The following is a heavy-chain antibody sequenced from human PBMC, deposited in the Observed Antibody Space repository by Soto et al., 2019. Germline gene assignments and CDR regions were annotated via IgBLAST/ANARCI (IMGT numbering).Heavy chain of an antibody. CDR3: ARGGYYTIFGVAGQYYYGMDV. D-gene: IGHD3-3*01. Sequence: QVQLVQSGAEVKKPGSSVKVSCKASGGTFSSYAISWVRQAPGQGLEWMGGIIPIFGTANYAQKFQGRVTITADESTSTAYMELSSLRSEDTAVYYCARGGYYTIFGVAGQYYYGMDVWGQGTTVTVSS. J-gene: IGHJ6*02. V-gene: IGHV1-69*12. CDR1: GGTFSSYA. CDR2: IIPIFGTA.